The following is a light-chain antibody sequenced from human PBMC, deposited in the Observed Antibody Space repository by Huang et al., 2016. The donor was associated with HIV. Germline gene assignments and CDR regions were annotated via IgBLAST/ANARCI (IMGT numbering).Light chain of an antibody. V-gene: IGKV1-9*01. CDR1: QGISSY. CDR3: QQLNSYPLT. Sequence: IQLTQSPSSLSASIGDRVTVTCRASQGISSYLAWYQQKPGKAPSLLIYPSFTLQSGVPSRFSGSGSGTDFTLTISSVQPEDSATYYCQQLNSYPLTCGGGTKVEIK. J-gene: IGKJ4*01. CDR2: PSF.